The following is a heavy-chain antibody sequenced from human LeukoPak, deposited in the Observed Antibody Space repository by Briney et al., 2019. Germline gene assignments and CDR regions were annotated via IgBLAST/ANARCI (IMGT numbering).Heavy chain of an antibody. V-gene: IGHV3-7*01. Sequence: PGGSLRLSCAASGFTFSSYWMSWVRQAPGKGLEWVANIKQDGSEKYYVDSVKGRFTISRDNAKNSLYLQMNSLRAEDTAVYYCARDLAAAGPRFDYWGQGTLVTVSS. D-gene: IGHD6-13*01. CDR3: ARDLAAAGPRFDY. J-gene: IGHJ4*02. CDR1: GFTFSSYW. CDR2: IKQDGSEK.